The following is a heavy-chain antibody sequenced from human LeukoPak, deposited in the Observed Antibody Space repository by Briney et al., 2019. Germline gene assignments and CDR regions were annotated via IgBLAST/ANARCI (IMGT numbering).Heavy chain of an antibody. J-gene: IGHJ4*02. D-gene: IGHD3-22*01. Sequence: GGSLRLSCAASGFTFSSYAMSWVRQAPGKGLEWVSAISGSGGSTYYADSVKGRFTISRDNSKNTLYLQMNSLRAEDTAVYYCAKRSSSGYYSYYFDHWGQGTLVTVSS. CDR3: AKRSSSGYYSYYFDH. CDR1: GFTFSSYA. V-gene: IGHV3-23*01. CDR2: ISGSGGST.